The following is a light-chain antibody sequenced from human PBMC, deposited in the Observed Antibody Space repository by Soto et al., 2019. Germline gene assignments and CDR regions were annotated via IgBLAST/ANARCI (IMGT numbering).Light chain of an antibody. V-gene: IGKV1-8*01. Sequence: AIRMTQSPSSLSASTVDGVTSTGRASQGISSYLAWYQQKPGKAPNLLIYAASTLQSGVPSRFSGSGSGTDFTLTITCLQSEDFATYYCQQYYSYPRTFGQGTKVDIK. CDR1: QGISSY. J-gene: IGKJ1*01. CDR2: AAS. CDR3: QQYYSYPRT.